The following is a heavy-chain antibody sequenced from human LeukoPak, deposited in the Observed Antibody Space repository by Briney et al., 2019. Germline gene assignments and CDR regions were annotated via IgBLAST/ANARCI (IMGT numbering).Heavy chain of an antibody. CDR2: MESNPAGGRT. CDR1: GFTFVNAW. D-gene: IGHD2/OR15-2a*01. Sequence: GGSLRLSCAASGFTFVNAWMTWVRQAPGKGLEWVGRMESNPAGGRTDYAAPVKGRFTVSRDDSRSTLYLQLNNLRAEDTAVYYCTTLAFDVHYWGRGTLITVSS. CDR3: TTLAFDVHY. J-gene: IGHJ4*02. V-gene: IGHV3-15*04.